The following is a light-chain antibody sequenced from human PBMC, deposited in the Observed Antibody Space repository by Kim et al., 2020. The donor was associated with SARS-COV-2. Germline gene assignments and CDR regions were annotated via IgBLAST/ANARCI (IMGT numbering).Light chain of an antibody. CDR3: QQANSSPRMYT. J-gene: IGKJ2*01. CDR2: GAS. CDR1: QDISGW. V-gene: IGKV1-12*01. Sequence: SVGDRVTITCRASQDISGWLAWYQQIPGKAPKLLIYGASSLQSGVPSRFSGSGSGTDFTLTISSLQPEDFATYYCQQANSSPRMYTFGQGTKLEI.